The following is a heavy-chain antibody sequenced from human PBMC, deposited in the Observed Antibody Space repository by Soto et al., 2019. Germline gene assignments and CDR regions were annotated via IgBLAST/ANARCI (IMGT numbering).Heavy chain of an antibody. Sequence: SETLSLTCTVSGGSISSYYWSWIRQPPGKGLEWIGYIYYSGSTNYNPSLKSRVTISVDTSKNQFSLKLSSVTAADTAVYYCAIRGVDFWSGNDYFDYWGQGTLVTVSS. CDR3: AIRGVDFWSGNDYFDY. D-gene: IGHD3-3*01. CDR2: IYYSGST. J-gene: IGHJ4*02. V-gene: IGHV4-59*08. CDR1: GGSISSYY.